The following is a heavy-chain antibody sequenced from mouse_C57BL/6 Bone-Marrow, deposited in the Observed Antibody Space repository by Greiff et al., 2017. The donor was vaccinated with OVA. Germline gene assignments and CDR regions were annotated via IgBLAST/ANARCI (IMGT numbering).Heavy chain of an antibody. J-gene: IGHJ3*01. Sequence: DVKLVEPGGGLVKPGGSLKLSCAASGFTFSSYAMSWVRQTPEKRLEWVATISDGGSYTYYPDNVKGRFTISRDNAKNNLYLQMSHLKSEDTAMYYCARGPGFAYWGQGTLVTVSA. CDR1: GFTFSSYA. CDR2: ISDGGSYT. CDR3: ARGPGFAY. V-gene: IGHV5-4*03.